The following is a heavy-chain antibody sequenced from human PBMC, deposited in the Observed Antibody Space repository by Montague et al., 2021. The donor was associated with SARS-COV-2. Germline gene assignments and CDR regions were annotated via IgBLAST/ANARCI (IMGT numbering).Heavy chain of an antibody. CDR3: ARGSYGSGSYHAFDI. CDR2: SYYSGTT. J-gene: IGHJ3*02. Sequence: SETLSLTCTVSGDSFNSPKYYCAWIRQPPGKGLGWIGSSYYSGTTYDNPSLRSQVTISVDTSKTQFSLKMNSVTAADTAVYYCARGSYGSGSYHAFDIWSQGTVVAVSS. V-gene: IGHV4-39*01. D-gene: IGHD3-10*01. CDR1: GDSFNSPKYY.